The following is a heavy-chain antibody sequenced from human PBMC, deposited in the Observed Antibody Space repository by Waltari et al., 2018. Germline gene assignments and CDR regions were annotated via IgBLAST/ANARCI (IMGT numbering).Heavy chain of an antibody. V-gene: IGHV3-74*01. CDR3: IRENIAAAGLES. J-gene: IGHJ4*02. D-gene: IGHD6-13*01. Sequence: EVQLVESGGGLVQPGGSLRLSCVASGFIFSSYWMDWVRQAPGKGLVWVLRINYDGSSTTYADSVKGRFTISSDNAKNTLYLHMSSLRAEDTAVYYCIRENIAAAGLESWGQGTLVTVSS. CDR2: INYDGSST. CDR1: GFIFSSYW.